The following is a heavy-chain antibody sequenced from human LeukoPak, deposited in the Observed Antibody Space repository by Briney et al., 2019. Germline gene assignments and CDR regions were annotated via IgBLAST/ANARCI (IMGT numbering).Heavy chain of an antibody. J-gene: IGHJ5*02. V-gene: IGHV1-69*13. CDR2: IIPIFGTA. D-gene: IGHD2-2*02. CDR1: GGTFSSYA. Sequence: ASVKVSRKASGGTFSSYAISWVRQAPGQGLEWMGGIIPIFGTANYAQKFQGRVTITADEFTSTAYMELSSLRSEDTAVYYCARALLTYCSSTSCYKRWFDPWGQGTLVTVSS. CDR3: ARALLTYCSSTSCYKRWFDP.